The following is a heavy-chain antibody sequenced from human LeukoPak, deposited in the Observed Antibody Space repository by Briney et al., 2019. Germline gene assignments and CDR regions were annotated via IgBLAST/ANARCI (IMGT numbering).Heavy chain of an antibody. J-gene: IGHJ4*02. CDR3: ARTNSSGYYFDY. D-gene: IGHD6-19*01. CDR1: GGSISSSSYY. V-gene: IGHV4-39*01. Sequence: SETPSLTCTVSGGSISSSSYYWGWIRQPPGKGLEWIGSIYYSGSTYYNPSLKSRVTISVDTSKNQFSLKLSSVTAADTAVYYCARTNSSGYYFDYWGQGTLVTVSS. CDR2: IYYSGST.